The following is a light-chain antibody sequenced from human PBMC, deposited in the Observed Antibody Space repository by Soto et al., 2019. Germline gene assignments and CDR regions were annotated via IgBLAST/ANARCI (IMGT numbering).Light chain of an antibody. J-gene: IGKJ1*01. CDR1: QSVNSY. Sequence: EIVLTQSPGTLSLSPGERATLSCRASQSVNSYLAWYQQKPGQAPRLLIYGASSRATGIPDRFSGSGSGTDLPLTITRLEPEDFAVYSCQQYGSSSRTFGQGTKVEIK. V-gene: IGKV3-20*01. CDR2: GAS. CDR3: QQYGSSSRT.